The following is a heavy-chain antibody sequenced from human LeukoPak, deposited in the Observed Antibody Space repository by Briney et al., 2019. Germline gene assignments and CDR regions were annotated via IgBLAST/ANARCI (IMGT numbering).Heavy chain of an antibody. Sequence: GGSLRLSCAASGFTFSSYEMNWVRQAPGKGLEWVSYISSSGSTIYYADSVKGRFTISRDNAKNSLYLQMNSLRAEDTAVYYCARTMSYSSSWSYLYYYYYYMDVWGKGTTVTISS. D-gene: IGHD6-13*01. CDR1: GFTFSSYE. CDR2: ISSSGSTI. CDR3: ARTMSYSSSWSYLYYYYYYMDV. V-gene: IGHV3-48*03. J-gene: IGHJ6*03.